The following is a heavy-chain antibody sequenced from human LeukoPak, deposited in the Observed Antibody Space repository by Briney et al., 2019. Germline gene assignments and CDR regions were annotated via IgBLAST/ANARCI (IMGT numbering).Heavy chain of an antibody. J-gene: IGHJ6*02. CDR2: IYSGGST. Sequence: GGSLRLSCAASGFTVSSNYMSWVRQAPGKGLEWVSVIYSGGSTYYADSVKGRFTISRDNSKNTLYLQMNSLRAEDTAVYYCAGSGTPYYYGMDVWGQGTTVTVSS. CDR1: GFTVSSNY. V-gene: IGHV3-66*01. CDR3: AGSGTPYYYGMDV.